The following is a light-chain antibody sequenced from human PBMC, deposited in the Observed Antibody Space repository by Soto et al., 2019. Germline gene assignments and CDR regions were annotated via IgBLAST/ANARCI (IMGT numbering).Light chain of an antibody. V-gene: IGKV1-27*01. CDR1: QGISNY. Sequence: IQMTQSPSSLSASVGDRVTITCRASQGISNYLAWYQQKPGKVPKLLIYAASTLQSGVPSRFSGSGSGTDFTLTISRMQTEDVATYYCQKYNSGLITCGQGTRRE. CDR3: QKYNSGLIT. J-gene: IGKJ5*01. CDR2: AAS.